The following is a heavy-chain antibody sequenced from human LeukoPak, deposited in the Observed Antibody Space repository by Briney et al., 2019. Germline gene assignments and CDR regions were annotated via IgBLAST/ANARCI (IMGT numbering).Heavy chain of an antibody. D-gene: IGHD2/OR15-2a*01. CDR2: INWNGGST. J-gene: IGHJ4*02. CDR3: AKGQVITSNLDS. CDR1: GFTFDDYG. Sequence: PGRSLRLSCAASGFTFDDYGMSWVRQAPGKGLEWVSGINWNGGSTGYADSVKGRFTISRDNAKNSLYLQMNSLRAEDTAVYYCAKGQVITSNLDSWGQGTLVTVSS. V-gene: IGHV3-20*04.